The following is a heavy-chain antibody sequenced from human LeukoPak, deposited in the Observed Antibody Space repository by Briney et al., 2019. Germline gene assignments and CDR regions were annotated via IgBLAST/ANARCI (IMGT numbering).Heavy chain of an antibody. CDR1: GGSIISSSYY. D-gene: IGHD4-11*01. CDR2: IYYTGGT. V-gene: IGHV4-39*01. Sequence: SETLSLTCSVSGGSIISSSYYWGWIRQSPEKGLEWIGSIYYTGGTYYSPSLKSRATMSVDTSKNQFSLKLSSVTAADTAVYYCARHGGTRITLVEVYYFDYWGQGTLVTVSS. CDR3: ARHGGTRITLVEVYYFDY. J-gene: IGHJ4*02.